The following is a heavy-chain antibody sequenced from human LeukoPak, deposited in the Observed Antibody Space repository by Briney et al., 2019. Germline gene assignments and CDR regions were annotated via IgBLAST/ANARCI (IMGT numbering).Heavy chain of an antibody. CDR1: GFTFSSYG. Sequence: PGGSLRLSCAASGFTFSSYGMHWVRQAPGKGLEWVALISYDGSDKYYADSVKGRFTISRDNSKNTLYLQMNSLRAEDTAVYYCACRAGGYKFTTRYYGMDVWGQGTTVTVSS. J-gene: IGHJ6*02. CDR2: ISYDGSDK. D-gene: IGHD5-24*01. CDR3: ACRAGGYKFTTRYYGMDV. V-gene: IGHV3-30*03.